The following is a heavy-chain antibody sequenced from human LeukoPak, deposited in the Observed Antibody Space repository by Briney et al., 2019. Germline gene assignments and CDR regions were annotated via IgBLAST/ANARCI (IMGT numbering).Heavy chain of an antibody. CDR2: ISSSSGTI. CDR1: GFIFSSYS. V-gene: IGHV3-48*01. D-gene: IGHD4/OR15-4a*01. J-gene: IGHJ4*02. CDR3: ARRAGAYSHPYDY. Sequence: PGGSLRLSCVGSGFIFSSYSMNWVRQAPGKGLEWISYISSSSGTIYYADSVKGRFTISRDNSKNTLYLQMNSLRAEDTAVYYCARRAGAYSHPYDYWGQGTLVTVSS.